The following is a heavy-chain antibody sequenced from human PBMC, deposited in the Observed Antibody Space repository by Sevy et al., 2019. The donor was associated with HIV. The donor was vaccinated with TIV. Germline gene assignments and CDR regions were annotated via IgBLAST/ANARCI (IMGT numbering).Heavy chain of an antibody. D-gene: IGHD2-8*01. J-gene: IGHJ4*02. Sequence: ASVKVSCKASGYIFSDYWIYWVRQAPGQGFEWMGWINPASGATVSGQKFQGRVAMTSDTSINTAYMELYRLTSDDTAVYYCARGVSDGNYWGQGSLVTVSS. CDR2: INPASGAT. V-gene: IGHV1-2*02. CDR3: ARGVSDGNY. CDR1: GYIFSDYW.